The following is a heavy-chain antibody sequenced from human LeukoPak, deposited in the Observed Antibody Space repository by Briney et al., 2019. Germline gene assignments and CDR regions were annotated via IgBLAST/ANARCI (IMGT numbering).Heavy chain of an antibody. J-gene: IGHJ4*02. Sequence: GASVKVSCKASGYTFTSYYMHWVRQAPGQGLEWMGIINPSAGSTSYAQKYQGRVTMTRDTSTSTVYMELSSLRSEDTAVYYCARGGLQLLAPLDNWGQGTLVTVSS. CDR2: INPSAGST. CDR3: ARGGLQLLAPLDN. D-gene: IGHD5-18*01. CDR1: GYTFTSYY. V-gene: IGHV1-46*01.